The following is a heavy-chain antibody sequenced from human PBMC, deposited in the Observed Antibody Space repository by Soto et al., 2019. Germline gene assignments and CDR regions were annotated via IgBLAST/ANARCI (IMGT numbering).Heavy chain of an antibody. D-gene: IGHD6-6*01. CDR2: ISSNGVGT. CDR3: ARRARPDFYYMDV. J-gene: IGHJ6*03. V-gene: IGHV3-64*01. Sequence: EVQLAESGGGLAQPGGSLRLSCAASGFTLSGYAMDWVRQAPGKGLEYVSGISSNGVGTYYANSVQGRFTISRDNSKNTVDLQMGSLRPEDKAGYYCARRARPDFYYMDVLGKGTTVTVSS. CDR1: GFTLSGYA.